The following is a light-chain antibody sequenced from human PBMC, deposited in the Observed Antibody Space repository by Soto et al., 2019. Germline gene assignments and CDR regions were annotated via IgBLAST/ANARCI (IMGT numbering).Light chain of an antibody. V-gene: IGLV7-46*01. CDR1: TGAVTSGHY. CDR2: DTR. CDR3: LLSYGGARDV. Sequence: QAVVTQEPSLTVSPGGTVTLTCGSSTGAVTSGHYPYWFQQKPGQAPRTLIYDTRNKHSWTPARFSGSLLGGKAALTLSGAQPEDEAEYYCLLSYGGARDVFGTGTKVTVL. J-gene: IGLJ1*01.